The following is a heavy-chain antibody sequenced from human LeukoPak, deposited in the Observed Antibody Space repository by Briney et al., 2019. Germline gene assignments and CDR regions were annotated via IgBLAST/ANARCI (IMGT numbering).Heavy chain of an antibody. Sequence: SETLSLTCAVYGGSFSGYYWSWIRQPPGKGLEWIGEINHRGSTNYNPSLKSRVTISVDTSKNQFSLKLSSVTAADTAVYYCAREVGMARPPRGYFDYWGQGTLVTVSS. V-gene: IGHV4-34*01. CDR3: AREVGMARPPRGYFDY. CDR2: INHRGST. D-gene: IGHD6-6*01. CDR1: GGSFSGYY. J-gene: IGHJ4*02.